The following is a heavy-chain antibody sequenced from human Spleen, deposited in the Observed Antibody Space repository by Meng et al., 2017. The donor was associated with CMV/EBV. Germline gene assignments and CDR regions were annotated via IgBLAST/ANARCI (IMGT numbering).Heavy chain of an antibody. CDR2: IYSGDTT. CDR1: GFSVSYNY. V-gene: IGHV3-53*01. CDR3: ASGYDFPVDALDF. J-gene: IGHJ6*02. D-gene: IGHD3-3*01. Sequence: GESLKISCATSGFSVSYNYMTWVRQAPGRGLEFVSLIYSGDTTSYADSVKGRFTISRDSSKNTLFLQMNNLRAEDTAVYYCASGYDFPVDALDFWGQGTTVTVSS.